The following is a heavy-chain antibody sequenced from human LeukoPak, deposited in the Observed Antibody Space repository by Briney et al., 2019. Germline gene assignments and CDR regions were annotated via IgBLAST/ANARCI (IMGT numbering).Heavy chain of an antibody. Sequence: SETLSLTCTVSGGSISGYYWNWIRQPPGKGMEWIGYIYYSGSTSYNPSLKSRVTISVDTSKNQFSLKLSSVTAADTAVYYCARTSVGVVIYYYYYGMDVWGQGTTVTVSS. D-gene: IGHD3-3*01. V-gene: IGHV4-59*12. CDR3: ARTSVGVVIYYYYYGMDV. CDR1: GGSISGYY. CDR2: IYYSGST. J-gene: IGHJ6*02.